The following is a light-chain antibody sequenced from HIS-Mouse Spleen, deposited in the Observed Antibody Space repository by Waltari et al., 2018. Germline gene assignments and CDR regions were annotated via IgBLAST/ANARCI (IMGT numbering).Light chain of an antibody. Sequence: SYELTQPPSVSVSPGQTARITCSGESLLKKYAYWDQQKSGQAPVLVIYEDSKRPSGIPERFSGSSSGTMATLTISGAQVEDEADYYCYSTDSSGNHRVFGGGTKLTVL. V-gene: IGLV3-10*01. J-gene: IGLJ2*01. CDR1: SLLKKY. CDR3: YSTDSSGNHRV. CDR2: EDS.